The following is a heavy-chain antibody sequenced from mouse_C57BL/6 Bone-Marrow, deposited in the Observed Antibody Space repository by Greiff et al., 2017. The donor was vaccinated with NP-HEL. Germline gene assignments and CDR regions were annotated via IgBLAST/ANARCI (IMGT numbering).Heavy chain of an antibody. J-gene: IGHJ3*01. CDR1: GYTFTSYW. Sequence: VQLQQPGAELVKPGASVKLSCKASGYTFTSYWMHWVKQRPGQGLEWIGMIHPNSGSTNYNEKFKSKATLTVDKSSSTAYMQLSSLTSEDSAVYYCARSPGRYDYDWFAYWGQGTLVTVSA. CDR3: ARSPGRYDYDWFAY. D-gene: IGHD2-4*01. V-gene: IGHV1-64*01. CDR2: IHPNSGST.